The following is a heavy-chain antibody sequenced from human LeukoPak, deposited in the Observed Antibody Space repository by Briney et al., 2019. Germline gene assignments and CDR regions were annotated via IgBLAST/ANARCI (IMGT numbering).Heavy chain of an antibody. Sequence: GALRLSCAASGFTVSSNYMSWVRQAPGKGLEWVSVIYNGGSTYYADSVKGRFTISRDNSKNTLYLQMNSLRVEDTAVYYCVGVTHYWGQGTLVTVSS. V-gene: IGHV3-53*01. CDR3: VGVTHY. CDR1: GFTVSSNY. CDR2: IYNGGST. D-gene: IGHD2-8*01. J-gene: IGHJ4*02.